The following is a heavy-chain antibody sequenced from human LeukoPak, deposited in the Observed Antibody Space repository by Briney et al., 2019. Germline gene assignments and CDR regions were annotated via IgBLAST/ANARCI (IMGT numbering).Heavy chain of an antibody. J-gene: IGHJ4*02. D-gene: IGHD6-13*01. CDR2: IKEDGSQT. CDR1: GFTSRIYW. Sequence: GGSLRLSCAISGFTSRIYWMSWVRQAPGKGLEWVANIKEDGSQTYYVDSVKGRFTISRDNAKNSLYLQMNSLRAEDTAIYYCARGGISFYWGQGTLVTVSS. CDR3: ARGGISFY. V-gene: IGHV3-7*01.